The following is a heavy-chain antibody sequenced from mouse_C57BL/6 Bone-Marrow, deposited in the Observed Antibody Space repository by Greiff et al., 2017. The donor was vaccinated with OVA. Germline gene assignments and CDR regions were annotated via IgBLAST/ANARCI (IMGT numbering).Heavy chain of an antibody. CDR3: ARGYYGSSFDY. J-gene: IGHJ2*01. D-gene: IGHD1-1*01. Sequence: EVMLVESGGDLVKPGGSLKLSCAASGFTFSSYGMSWVRQTPDKRLEWVATISSGGSYTYYPDSVKGRFTISRDNAKNTLYLQMSSLKSEDTAMYYCARGYYGSSFDYWGQGTTLTVSS. CDR1: GFTFSSYG. V-gene: IGHV5-6*01. CDR2: ISSGGSYT.